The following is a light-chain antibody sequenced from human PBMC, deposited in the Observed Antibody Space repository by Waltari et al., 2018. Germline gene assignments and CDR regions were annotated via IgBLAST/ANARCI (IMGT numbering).Light chain of an antibody. CDR3: QVWDSSTDVV. Sequence: SYELTQPLSVSVALGQTASISCGGNNIGTKNVPWYQQKPGQAPVLGIHSDYNRPSGIPERFSGSNSGNTATLTISGAQAGDEADYFCQVWDSSTDVVFGGGTKLTVL. J-gene: IGLJ2*01. V-gene: IGLV3-9*01. CDR2: SDY. CDR1: NIGTKN.